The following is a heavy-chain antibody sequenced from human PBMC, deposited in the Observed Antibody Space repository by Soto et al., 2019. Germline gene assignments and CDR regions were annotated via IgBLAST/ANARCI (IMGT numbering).Heavy chain of an antibody. Sequence: GGSLRLSCAASGFTFSSYAMSWVRQAPGKGLEWVSAISGSGGSTYYADSVKGRFTISRDNSKNTLYLQMNSLRAEDTAVYYCARDFYYYGSGTMGGYFDYWGQGTLVTVSS. CDR3: ARDFYYYGSGTMGGYFDY. J-gene: IGHJ4*02. CDR2: ISGSGGST. D-gene: IGHD3-10*01. CDR1: GFTFSSYA. V-gene: IGHV3-23*01.